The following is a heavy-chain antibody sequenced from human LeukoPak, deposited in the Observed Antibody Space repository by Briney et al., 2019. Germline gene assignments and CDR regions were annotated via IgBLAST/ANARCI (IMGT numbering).Heavy chain of an antibody. J-gene: IGHJ4*02. D-gene: IGHD4-17*01. CDR1: GFTFSSYG. CDR3: ARDQNEGYGDYFYYFDY. Sequence: GGSLRLSCAASGFTFSSYGMHWVRQAPGKGLEWVAVIWYDGSNKYYVDSVKGRFTIPRDNSKNTLYLQMNSLRAEDTAVYYCARDQNEGYGDYFYYFDYWGQGTLVTVSS. V-gene: IGHV3-33*01. CDR2: IWYDGSNK.